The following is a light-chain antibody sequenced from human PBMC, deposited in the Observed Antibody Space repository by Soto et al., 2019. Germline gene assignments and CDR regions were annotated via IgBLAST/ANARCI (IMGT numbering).Light chain of an antibody. J-gene: IGKJ5*01. CDR2: DAS. Sequence: DIQMTQSPSSLSASVGDRVTITCQASQDISNYLKWYQQKPGKAPKLLIYDASNLETGVPSRFSGSGSGTDFTFNISSLQPEDIATYYCQQYDNLPITFGQRPRLEIK. CDR3: QQYDNLPIT. V-gene: IGKV1-33*01. CDR1: QDISNY.